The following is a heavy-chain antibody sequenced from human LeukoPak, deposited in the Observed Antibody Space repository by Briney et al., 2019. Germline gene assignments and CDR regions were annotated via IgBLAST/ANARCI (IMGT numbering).Heavy chain of an antibody. V-gene: IGHV4-31*03. Sequence: PSQTLSLTCTVSGGSISSGGYYWSWIRQHPGKGLEWIGYIYYSGSTYYNPSLESRVTISVDTSKNQFSLKLSSVTAADTAVYYCAISGYSYGYASRAMDVWGQGTTVTVSS. D-gene: IGHD5-18*01. J-gene: IGHJ6*02. CDR2: IYYSGST. CDR1: GGSISSGGYY. CDR3: AISGYSYGYASRAMDV.